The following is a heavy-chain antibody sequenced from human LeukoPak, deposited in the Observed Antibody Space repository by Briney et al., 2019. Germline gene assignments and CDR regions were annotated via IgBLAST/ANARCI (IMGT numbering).Heavy chain of an antibody. CDR1: GFSFTSYW. CDR2: LFLGDSDT. CDR3: ARLVGKIISTAGPRAFDI. Sequence: GESLKISCKGSGFSFTSYWIAWVRQMPGKGLEWMGILFLGDSDTRYSPSFQGQVTISGRKYFNTAYLQWSSLKASDTAMYYCARLVGKIISTAGPRAFDIWGQGTMVTVSS. J-gene: IGHJ3*02. V-gene: IGHV5-51*01. D-gene: IGHD2-21*01.